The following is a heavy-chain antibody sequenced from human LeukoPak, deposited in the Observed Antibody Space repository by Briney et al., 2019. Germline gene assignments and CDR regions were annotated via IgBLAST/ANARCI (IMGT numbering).Heavy chain of an antibody. D-gene: IGHD3-22*01. Sequence: PSETLSLTCTVSGGSISSYYWSWLRQPPGKGLEWLGYIYYSGGTNYNPSLKSRVTISVDTSKNQFSLKLSSVTAADTAVYYCARVLKNYYDSSGYCDYWGQGTLVTVSS. CDR2: IYYSGGT. J-gene: IGHJ4*02. CDR1: GGSISSYY. CDR3: ARVLKNYYDSSGYCDY. V-gene: IGHV4-59*01.